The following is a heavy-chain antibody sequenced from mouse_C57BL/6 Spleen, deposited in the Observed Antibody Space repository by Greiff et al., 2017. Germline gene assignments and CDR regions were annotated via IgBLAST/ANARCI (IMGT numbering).Heavy chain of an antibody. CDR1: GYTFTSYW. J-gene: IGHJ1*03. V-gene: IGHV1-72*01. Sequence: QVQLQQPGAELVKPGASVKLSCKASGYTFTSYWMHWVKQRPGRGLEWIGRIDPNSGGTKYNEKFKSKATLTVDKPSSTAYMQLSSLTSEDSAVYYGARSEGWGLRGNGYFDVWGTGTTVTVSS. CDR3: ARSEGWGLRGNGYFDV. CDR2: IDPNSGGT. D-gene: IGHD3-3*01.